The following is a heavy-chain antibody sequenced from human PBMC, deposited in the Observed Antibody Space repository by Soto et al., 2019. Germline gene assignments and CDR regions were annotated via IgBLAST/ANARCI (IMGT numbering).Heavy chain of an antibody. J-gene: IGHJ4*02. CDR1: GFSFSSFA. V-gene: IGHV3-23*01. CDR3: AKDPHYDFWSGFSAVYFDY. Sequence: EVHLLQSGGGLVQPGGSLRLSCAASGFSFSSFALSWVRQSPGKGLEWVAAVSGRGGDTYYANSVKGRFTISRDNSQNTLFLQMNSLRAEDSAIYYCAKDPHYDFWSGFSAVYFDYWGQVTLVTVSS. D-gene: IGHD3-3*01. CDR2: VSGRGGDT.